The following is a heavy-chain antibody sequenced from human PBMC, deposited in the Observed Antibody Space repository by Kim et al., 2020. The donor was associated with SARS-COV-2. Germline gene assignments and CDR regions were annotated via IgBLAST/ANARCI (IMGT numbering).Heavy chain of an antibody. CDR2: INHSGNT. CDR3: GSLQKGHGYYGSGSKFPGRYYYYGMDV. D-gene: IGHD3-10*01. V-gene: IGHV4-34*01. Sequence: SETLSLTCAVYGGSFSGYYWSWIRQPPGKGLEWIGEINHSGNTNYNPSLKSRVTISVDTSKNQFSLKLSSVTAADTAVYYCGSLQKGHGYYGSGSKFPGRYYYYGMDVWGQGTTVTVSS. CDR1: GGSFSGYY. J-gene: IGHJ6*02.